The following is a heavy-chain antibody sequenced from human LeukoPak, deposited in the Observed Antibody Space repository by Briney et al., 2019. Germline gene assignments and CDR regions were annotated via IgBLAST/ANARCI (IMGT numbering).Heavy chain of an antibody. J-gene: IGHJ1*01. CDR3: ARALSGTYGLFQH. Sequence: PSETLSLTCTVSGGSISNYYWGWIRQPPGKGLEWIGYIYYSGSTYYTPSLRSRVTISVDTSKNQFSLNLNSVTAADTAVYYCARALSGTYGLFQHWGQGTLVTVSS. CDR2: IYYSGST. V-gene: IGHV4-59*01. CDR1: GGSISNYY. D-gene: IGHD1-26*01.